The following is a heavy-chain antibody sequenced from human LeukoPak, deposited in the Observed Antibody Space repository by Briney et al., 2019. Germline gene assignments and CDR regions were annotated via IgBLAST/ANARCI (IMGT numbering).Heavy chain of an antibody. V-gene: IGHV1-2*02. CDR3: ARANFLYCSSSTCLFDY. J-gene: IGHJ4*02. Sequence: ASVKVSCKASGYTFTDYYMHWVRQAPGQGFEWMGWINPNDGDTNYAQKFQGRVTMTRDTSISTAHMEVSRLRSDDAAVYYCARANFLYCSSSTCLFDYWGQETLVTVSS. CDR2: INPNDGDT. CDR1: GYTFTDYY. D-gene: IGHD2-2*01.